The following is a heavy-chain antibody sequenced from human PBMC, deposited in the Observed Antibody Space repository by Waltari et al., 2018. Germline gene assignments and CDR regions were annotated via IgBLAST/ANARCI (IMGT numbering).Heavy chain of an antibody. V-gene: IGHV3-53*01. J-gene: IGHJ4*02. Sequence: EMQLVDSVVGLIQSGGSLRLSCAASVFNVSRNYMSWVRQAPGEGLEWVSIIYSDGRTYYADSVKGRFTISRDNSKNTLYLQMNSLRAEDTAIYYCAREVYRSGGHWGQGTLVTVSS. CDR1: VFNVSRNY. D-gene: IGHD6-19*01. CDR2: IYSDGRT. CDR3: AREVYRSGGH.